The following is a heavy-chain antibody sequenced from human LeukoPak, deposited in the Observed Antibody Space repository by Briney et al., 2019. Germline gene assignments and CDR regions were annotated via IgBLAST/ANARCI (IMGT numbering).Heavy chain of an antibody. D-gene: IGHD2-8*01. J-gene: IGHJ6*03. Sequence: QPGGSLRLSCAASGFTFSSYAMHWVRQAPGKGLEWVAVISYDGSNKYYADSVKGRFSISRDSSKNILYLQMNSLRAEDTAVYYCAKDRCSNGIGCYYYYMDVWGKGTTVTISS. CDR1: GFTFSSYA. CDR2: ISYDGSNK. V-gene: IGHV3-30*04. CDR3: AKDRCSNGIGCYYYYMDV.